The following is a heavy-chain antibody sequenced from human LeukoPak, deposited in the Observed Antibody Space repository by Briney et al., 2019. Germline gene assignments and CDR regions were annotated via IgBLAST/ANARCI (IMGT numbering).Heavy chain of an antibody. V-gene: IGHV4-59*01. J-gene: IGHJ4*02. CDR1: GSISGYY. CDR2: IYTSGST. D-gene: IGHD7-27*01. CDR3: ARDGEGYEGWDY. Sequence: PSETLSLTCTVSGSISGYYWSWIRQPPGKGLEWIGYIYTSGSTNYNPSLESRATISVDTSKNQFSLRLSSVTAADTAVYYCARDGEGYEGWDYWGQGTLVTVSS.